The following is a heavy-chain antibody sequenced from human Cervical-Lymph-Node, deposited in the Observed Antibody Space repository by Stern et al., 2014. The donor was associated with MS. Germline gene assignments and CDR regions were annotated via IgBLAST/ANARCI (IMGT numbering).Heavy chain of an antibody. CDR3: ARDYEDTSMLFDH. V-gene: IGHV3-30*03. Sequence: VPLVESGGAVVQPGRSLRLSCAASGFTFSSYGMHWVRQDPGHGLEWGTVISYDGNHKYYAASVKGRFTISRDNSKNTLHLQMNSVTPDDTAIYYCARDYEDTSMLFDHWGQGTLVTVSS. J-gene: IGHJ4*02. CDR1: GFTFSSYG. CDR2: ISYDGNHK. D-gene: IGHD2-8*01.